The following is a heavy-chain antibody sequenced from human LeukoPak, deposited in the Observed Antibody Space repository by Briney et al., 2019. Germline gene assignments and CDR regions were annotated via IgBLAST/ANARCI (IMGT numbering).Heavy chain of an antibody. J-gene: IGHJ4*02. CDR1: GFTFSSYA. V-gene: IGHV3-23*01. D-gene: IGHD6-13*01. Sequence: PGGSLRLSCAASGFTFSSYAMSWVRQAPGKGLEWVSAISGSGGSTYYADSVKGRFTISRDNSENTLYLQMNSLRAEDTSVYYCAKDGTRWGGDSSPPDNFDYWGQGTLVTVSS. CDR3: AKDGTRWGGDSSPPDNFDY. CDR2: ISGSGGST.